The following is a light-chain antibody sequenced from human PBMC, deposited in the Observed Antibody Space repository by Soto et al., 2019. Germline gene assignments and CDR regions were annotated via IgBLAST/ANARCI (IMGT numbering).Light chain of an antibody. CDR1: QGISSY. CDR2: AAS. J-gene: IGKJ3*01. V-gene: IGKV1-8*01. CDR3: QQYYSYPYT. Sequence: AIRMTQSPSSLSASTGDRVTITCRASQGISSYLAWYQQKPGKAPKLLIYAASTWQSGVPSRFSGSGSGTYFTLTISWMQSEYFANYYYQQYYSYPYTFGHGTKVEIK.